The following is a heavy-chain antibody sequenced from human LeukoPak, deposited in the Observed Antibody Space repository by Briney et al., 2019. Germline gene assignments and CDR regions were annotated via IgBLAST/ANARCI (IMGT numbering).Heavy chain of an antibody. CDR1: GYTFTSYG. J-gene: IGHJ6*04. CDR2: ISAYNGNT. Sequence: ASVKVSCKASGYTFTSYGISWVRQAPGQGLEWMGWISAYNGNTNYAQKLQGRVTMTTDTSTSTANMELRSLRSDDTAVYYCARDHYGSGSYSRYYYYYGMDVWGKGTTVTVSS. CDR3: ARDHYGSGSYSRYYYYYGMDV. V-gene: IGHV1-18*04. D-gene: IGHD3-10*01.